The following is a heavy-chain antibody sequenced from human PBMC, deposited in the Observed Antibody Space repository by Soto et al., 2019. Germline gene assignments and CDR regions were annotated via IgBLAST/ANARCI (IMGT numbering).Heavy chain of an antibody. CDR3: ARGIHLIKRRHDYGDYVASDYYGMDV. Sequence: GGSLRLSCAASGFTFSSYGMHWVRQAPGKGLEWVAVIWYDGSNKYYADSVKGRFTISRDNSKNTLYLQMNSLRAEDTAVYYCARGIHLIKRRHDYGDYVASDYYGMDVWGQGTTVTVSS. CDR2: IWYDGSNK. J-gene: IGHJ6*02. D-gene: IGHD4-17*01. V-gene: IGHV3-33*01. CDR1: GFTFSSYG.